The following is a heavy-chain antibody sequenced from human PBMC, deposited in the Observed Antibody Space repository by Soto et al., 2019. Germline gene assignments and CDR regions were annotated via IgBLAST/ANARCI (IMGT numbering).Heavy chain of an antibody. D-gene: IGHD1-1*01. J-gene: IGHJ4*02. V-gene: IGHV3-74*01. CDR2: LNHEGTYK. CDR3: ARGGLEPFDY. Sequence: LPCAASELKFRDNGRHRVRQAPGQGLVWVSRLNHEGTYKGYADSVKGRFTISRDNVKSELYLQMNNLRAEDTAVYYCARGGLEPFDYWGQGTLVTVSS. CDR1: ELKFRDNG.